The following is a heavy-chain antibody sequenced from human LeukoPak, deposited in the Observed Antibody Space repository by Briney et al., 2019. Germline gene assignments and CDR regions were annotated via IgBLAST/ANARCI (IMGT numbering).Heavy chain of an antibody. CDR1: GFTFSSYW. CDR3: ARDNGDCSGGSCYSDSFDY. D-gene: IGHD2-15*01. Sequence: PGGSLRLSCAASGFTFSSYWMSWVRQAPGKGLEWVANIKEDGSEKYYVDSVKGRLTISRDNAKKSLNLQMNSLRAEDTAVYYCARDNGDCSGGSCYSDSFDYWGQGTLVTVSS. V-gene: IGHV3-7*04. J-gene: IGHJ4*02. CDR2: IKEDGSEK.